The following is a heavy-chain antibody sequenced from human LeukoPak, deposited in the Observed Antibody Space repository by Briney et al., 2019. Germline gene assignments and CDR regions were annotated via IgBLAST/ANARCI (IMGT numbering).Heavy chain of an antibody. J-gene: IGHJ1*01. V-gene: IGHV3-7*01. CDR2: INQNGSVQ. D-gene: IGHD3-16*01. CDR1: GFTFSYYW. CDR3: AREPYIK. Sequence: GGSLRLSCAASGFTFSYYWMNWVRQPPGNGMEWVANINQNGSVQYYVNPVRGRFTISRDNPKNAGYLHMNDPSVDDTAVYYCAREPYIKWGQGTLVIVSS.